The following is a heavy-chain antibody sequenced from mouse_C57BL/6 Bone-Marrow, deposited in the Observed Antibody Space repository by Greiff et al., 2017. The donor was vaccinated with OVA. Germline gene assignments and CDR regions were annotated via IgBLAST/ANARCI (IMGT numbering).Heavy chain of an antibody. CDR3: ARKLRGFAY. CDR2: INPNNGGT. J-gene: IGHJ3*01. D-gene: IGHD1-3*01. CDR1: GYTFTDYY. Sequence: VQLQQSGPELVKPGASVKISCKASGYTFTDYYMNWVKQSHGKSLEWIGDINPNNGGTSYNQKFKGKATLTVDKSYSTAYMELRSLTSEDSAVYYCARKLRGFAYWGQGTLVTVSA. V-gene: IGHV1-26*01.